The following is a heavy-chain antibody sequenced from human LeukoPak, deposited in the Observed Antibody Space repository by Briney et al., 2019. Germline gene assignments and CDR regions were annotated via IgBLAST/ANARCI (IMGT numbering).Heavy chain of an antibody. J-gene: IGHJ1*01. CDR2: NSGSGAAT. CDR1: EFTGFTFSGSA. CDR3: AKFSPYGGNSY. V-gene: IGHV3-23*01. D-gene: IGHD4-23*01. Sequence: GVSLRLSCAASEFTGFTFSGSAMSWVRQAPGKGPEWVSANSGSGAATFYADSVKGRFTISRDNSKNTLYLQMNSLKVEDTALYYCAKFSPYGGNSYWGQGTLVTVSS.